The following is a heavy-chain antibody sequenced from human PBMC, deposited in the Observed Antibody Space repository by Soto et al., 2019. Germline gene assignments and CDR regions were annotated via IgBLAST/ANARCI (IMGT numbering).Heavy chain of an antibody. J-gene: IGHJ4*02. D-gene: IGHD5-12*01. V-gene: IGHV4-59*08. CDR3: ATRTERGYSGYNY. CDR2: IYYSGST. CDR1: GGSISSYY. Sequence: QVQLQESGPGLVKPSETLSLTCTVSGGSISSYYWSWIRQPPGKGLEWIGYIYYSGSTNYNPSLKSRVTISVATSKNQFSLKLSSVNGGDTAVYFCATRTERGYSGYNYWGQGTLVTVSS.